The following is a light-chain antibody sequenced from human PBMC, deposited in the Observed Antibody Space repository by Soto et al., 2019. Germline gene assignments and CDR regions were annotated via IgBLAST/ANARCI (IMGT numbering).Light chain of an antibody. CDR1: QSVSNN. Sequence: EIVMTQSPATLSVSPGERATLSCRASQSVSNNLAWYQQKPGQAPRLLIYAASTRATGIPARFTGSGSGTEFTLTISSLQSEDFAVYFCQQYHNWPRTFGQGTKVEIK. CDR3: QQYHNWPRT. CDR2: AAS. V-gene: IGKV3-15*01. J-gene: IGKJ1*01.